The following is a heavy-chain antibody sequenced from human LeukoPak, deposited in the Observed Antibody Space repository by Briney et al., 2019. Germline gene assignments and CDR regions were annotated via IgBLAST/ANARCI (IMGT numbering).Heavy chain of an antibody. CDR3: AKGNIAGRPLYFDY. CDR2: ISGSGGST. J-gene: IGHJ4*02. V-gene: IGHV3-23*01. CDR1: GFTFSSYA. D-gene: IGHD6-6*01. Sequence: GGSLRLSCAASGFTFSSYAMSWVRQAPGKGLEWVSSISGSGGSTYYADSVKGRFTISRDNSRNTLYLQMNSLRAEDTAVYYCAKGNIAGRPLYFDYWGQGTLVTVSS.